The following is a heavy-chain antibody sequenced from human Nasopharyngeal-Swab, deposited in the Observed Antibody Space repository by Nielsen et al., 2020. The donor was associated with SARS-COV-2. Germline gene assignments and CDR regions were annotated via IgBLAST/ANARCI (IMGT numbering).Heavy chain of an antibody. J-gene: IGHJ4*02. CDR2: IDYRRRT. Sequence: SETLSLTCTVSGGSVSDTDYFWGWIRQPPVPGLEWFGNIDYRRRTFSNPSLKSRVSISVDTSKNQFSLKLHSVTAADTAVYYCASYLGVDGQKRFDYWGQGTLVTVSS. V-gene: IGHV4-39*01. D-gene: IGHD5-24*01. CDR3: ASYLGVDGQKRFDY. CDR1: GGSVSDTDYF.